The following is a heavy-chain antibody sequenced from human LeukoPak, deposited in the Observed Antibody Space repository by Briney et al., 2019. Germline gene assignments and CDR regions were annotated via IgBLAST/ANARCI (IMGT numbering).Heavy chain of an antibody. CDR2: IYYSGST. CDR3: ARIVGASDY. CDR1: GGSISSSSYY. D-gene: IGHD1-26*01. Sequence: PETLSLTCTVSGGSISSSSYYWGWIRQPPGKGLEWIGSIYYSGSTYYNPSLKSRVTISVDTSKNQFSLKLSSVTAADTAVYYCARIVGASDYWGQGTLVTVSS. J-gene: IGHJ4*02. V-gene: IGHV4-39*01.